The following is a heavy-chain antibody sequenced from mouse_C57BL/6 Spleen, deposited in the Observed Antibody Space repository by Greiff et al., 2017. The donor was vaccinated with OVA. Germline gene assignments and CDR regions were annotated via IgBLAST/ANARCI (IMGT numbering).Heavy chain of an antibody. CDR1: GFTFSSYT. V-gene: IGHV5-9*01. CDR3: ASRISYYFDY. J-gene: IGHJ2*01. CDR2: ISGGGGNT. Sequence: EVKVEESGGGLVKPGGSLKLSCAASGFTFSSYTMSWVRQTPEKRLEWVATISGGGGNTYYPDSVKGRFTISRDNAKNTLYLQMSSLRSEDTALYYCASRISYYFDYWGQGTTLTVSS.